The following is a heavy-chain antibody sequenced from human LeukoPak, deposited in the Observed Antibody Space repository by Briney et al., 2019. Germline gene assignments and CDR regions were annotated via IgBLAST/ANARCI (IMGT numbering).Heavy chain of an antibody. Sequence: SETLSLTCTVSGGSISSGDYYWSWIRQPPGKGLEWIGYIYYSGSTYYNPSLKSRVTISVDTSKNQFSLKLSSVTAADTAVFFCARVGDGDTFDSSGQGTLVTVSS. D-gene: IGHD4-17*01. CDR1: GGSISSGDYY. V-gene: IGHV4-30-4*01. J-gene: IGHJ4*02. CDR2: IYYSGST. CDR3: ARVGDGDTFDS.